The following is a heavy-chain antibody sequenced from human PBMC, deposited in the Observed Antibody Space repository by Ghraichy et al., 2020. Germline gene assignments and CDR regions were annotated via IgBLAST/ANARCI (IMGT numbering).Heavy chain of an antibody. D-gene: IGHD7-27*01. V-gene: IGHV2-70*11. CDR1: GFSLSTSGMC. J-gene: IGHJ4*02. CDR2: IDWDDDK. Sequence: SGPTLVKPTQTLTLTCTFSGFSLSTSGMCVSWIRQPPGKALEWLARIDWDDDKYYSTSLKTRPTISKDTSKNQVVLTMTNMDPVDTATYYCARQNSGPWGTNWGSFDYWGQGTLVTVSS. CDR3: ARQNSGPWGTNWGSFDY.